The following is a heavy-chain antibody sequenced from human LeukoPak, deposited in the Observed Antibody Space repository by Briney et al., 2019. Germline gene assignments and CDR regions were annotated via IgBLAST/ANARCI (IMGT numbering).Heavy chain of an antibody. V-gene: IGHV4-30-2*01. CDR1: GGSISSGGCS. CDR3: ARGAFILTGYYKGSYFDY. Sequence: PSQTQSLTCAVSGGSISSGGCSWSWIRQPPGKGLEWIGYIYHSGSTYYNPSLKSRVTISVDRSKNQFSLKLSSVTAADTAVYYCARGAFILTGYYKGSYFDYWGQGTLVTVSS. D-gene: IGHD3-9*01. CDR2: IYHSGST. J-gene: IGHJ4*02.